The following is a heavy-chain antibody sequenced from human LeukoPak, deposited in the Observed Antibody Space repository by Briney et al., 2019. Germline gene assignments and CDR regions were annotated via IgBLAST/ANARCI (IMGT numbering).Heavy chain of an antibody. J-gene: IGHJ3*02. CDR3: ARGSYYDSSGTDAFDI. CDR2: INHSGST. V-gene: IGHV4-34*01. Sequence: SETLSLTCAVYGGSFSGYYWSWIRQPPGKGLEWIGEINHSGSTNYNTTLRSLVTISVDTSKNQFSLKLSSVAAADTAVYYCARGSYYDSSGTDAFDIWGQGTMVTVSS. D-gene: IGHD3-22*01. CDR1: GGSFSGYY.